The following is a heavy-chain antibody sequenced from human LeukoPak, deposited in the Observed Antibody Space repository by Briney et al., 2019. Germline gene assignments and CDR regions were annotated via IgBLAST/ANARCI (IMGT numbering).Heavy chain of an antibody. Sequence: GGSLRLSCAASGFTFSSYWMSWVRQAPGKGLEWVSGISVPAGNTHYADSVKGRFTISRDNSKNTLYLQMNSLRAEDTAVYYCAKGYYYTMDVWGQGTTVTVSS. CDR3: AKGYYYTMDV. CDR2: ISVPAGNT. D-gene: IGHD1-14*01. J-gene: IGHJ6*02. V-gene: IGHV3-23*01. CDR1: GFTFSSYW.